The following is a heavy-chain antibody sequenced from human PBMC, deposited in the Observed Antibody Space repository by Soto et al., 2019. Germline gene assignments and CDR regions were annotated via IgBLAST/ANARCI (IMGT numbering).Heavy chain of an antibody. Sequence: PSETLSLTCTVSGFAISRGFYWSWVRQPPGKGLEWIGSIYPSVSSYHNPSLATRLRLSIDTSKNQSTLNLTSVTAADTALYFCARETVGTTFFDYWGQGIQAT. V-gene: IGHV4-38-2*02. J-gene: IGHJ4*02. D-gene: IGHD1-1*01. CDR2: IYPSVSS. CDR3: ARETVGTTFFDY. CDR1: GFAISRGFY.